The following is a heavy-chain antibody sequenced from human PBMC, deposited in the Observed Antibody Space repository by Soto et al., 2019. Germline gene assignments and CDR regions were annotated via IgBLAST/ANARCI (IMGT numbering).Heavy chain of an antibody. CDR2: LYDVDGS. CDR1: GLTISGKKY. J-gene: IGHJ3*01. Sequence: DVQLVESGGGLIQPGESLRLSCAAFGLTISGKKYVAWVRQAPGRGLEWVSALYDVDGSFYADSVKGRFTTSSDSSKTTVYLQMNDLRPDDTSVYYCSTWHEREHAYDVWGRGTTFTVSS. D-gene: IGHD1-1*01. V-gene: IGHV3-53*01. CDR3: STWHEREHAYDV.